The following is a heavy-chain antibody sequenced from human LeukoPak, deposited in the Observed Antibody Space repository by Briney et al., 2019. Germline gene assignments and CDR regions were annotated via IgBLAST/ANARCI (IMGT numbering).Heavy chain of an antibody. CDR2: ISGSGDGT. CDR1: GFTFSNYA. J-gene: IGHJ4*02. V-gene: IGHV3-23*01. Sequence: PGGSLRLSCAASGFTFSNYAMTWVRQAPEKGLEWVSVISGSGDGTYYADFVKGRFTISRDNSKNTLYLQMNSLRAEDTAVYYCARDRLQGTAFDYWGQGTLVTVSS. CDR3: ARDRLQGTAFDY. D-gene: IGHD2-21*02.